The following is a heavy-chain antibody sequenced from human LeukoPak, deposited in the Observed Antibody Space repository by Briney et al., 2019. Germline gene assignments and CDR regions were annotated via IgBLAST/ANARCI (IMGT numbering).Heavy chain of an antibody. V-gene: IGHV3-49*04. Sequence: GGSLRISCTASGFTFGDYAMSWVRQAPGKGLEWVGFIRSKAYGGTTEYAASVKGRFTISRDDSKSIAYLQMNSLKTEDTAVYYCATGIAAAGKPQGVDYWGQGTLVTVSS. CDR2: IRSKAYGGTT. CDR3: ATGIAAAGKPQGVDY. J-gene: IGHJ4*02. CDR1: GFTFGDYA. D-gene: IGHD6-13*01.